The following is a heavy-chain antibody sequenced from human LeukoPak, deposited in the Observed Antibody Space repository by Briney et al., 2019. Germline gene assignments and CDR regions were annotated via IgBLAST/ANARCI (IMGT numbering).Heavy chain of an antibody. CDR1: GFTVSSNY. D-gene: IGHD6-13*01. J-gene: IGHJ4*02. V-gene: IGHV3-66*04. CDR3: ASHIAAALDY. CDR2: VYGGDTT. Sequence: GGSLRLSCAASGFTVSSNYMTWVRQAPGKGLEWVSVVYGGDTTYYADSVKGRFTISRDNSKNTLYLQMNSLRAEDTAVYYCASHIAAALDYWGQGTLVTVSS.